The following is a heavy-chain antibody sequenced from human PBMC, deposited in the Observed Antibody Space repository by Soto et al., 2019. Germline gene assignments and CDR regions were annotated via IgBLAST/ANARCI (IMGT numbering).Heavy chain of an antibody. CDR1: GGTFSSYA. CDR3: AREGEIVTGSVFDY. V-gene: IGHV1-69*01. J-gene: IGHJ4*02. CDR2: IIPIFGTA. Sequence: QVQLVQSGAELKKPGSSVKVSCEASGGTFSSYAISWVRQAPGQGLEWMAGIIPIFGTANYAQKFQGRVPVTEDESRVKGDRELSSLRSEDTAVYYCAREGEIVTGSVFDYWGQGTLVTVSS. D-gene: IGHD1-26*01.